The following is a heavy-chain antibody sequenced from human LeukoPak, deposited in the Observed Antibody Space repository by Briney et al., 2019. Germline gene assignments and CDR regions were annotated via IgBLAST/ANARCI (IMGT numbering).Heavy chain of an antibody. CDR2: INHSGST. J-gene: IGHJ4*02. CDR1: GGSFSGYY. CDR3: ARGLKFDY. V-gene: IGHV4-34*01. Sequence: SETLSLTCAVYGGSFSGYYWSWIRQPPGKGLERIGEINHSGSTNYNPSLKSRVTISVDTSKNQFSLKLSSVTAADTAVYYCARGLKFDYWGQGTLVTVSS.